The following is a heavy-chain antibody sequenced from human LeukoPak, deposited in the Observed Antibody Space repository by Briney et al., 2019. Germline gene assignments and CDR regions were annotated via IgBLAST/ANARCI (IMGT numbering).Heavy chain of an antibody. CDR1: GGSISSYY. J-gene: IGHJ6*03. CDR2: IYYSGST. D-gene: IGHD2-15*01. V-gene: IGHV4-59*08. CDR3: ARRLRGGRRYHYYYMDV. Sequence: SETLSLTCTVSGGSISSYYWSWIRQPPGKGLEWIGNIYYSGSTNYNPSLKSRVTISVDTSKNQFSLELSSVTAADTAFYYCARRLRGGRRYHYYYMDVWGKGTTVTISS.